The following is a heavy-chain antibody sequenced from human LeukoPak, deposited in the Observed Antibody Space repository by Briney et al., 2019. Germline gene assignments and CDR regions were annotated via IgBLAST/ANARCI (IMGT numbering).Heavy chain of an antibody. V-gene: IGHV4-34*01. D-gene: IGHD3-16*02. CDR3: ARRARGDYVWGSYRYGYFDY. Sequence: PSETLSLTCTVSGGSISSYYWSWIRQPPGKGLEWIGEINHSGSTNYNPSLKSRVTISVDTSKNQFSLKLSSVTAADTAVYYCARRARGDYVWGSYRYGYFDYWGQGTLVTVSS. CDR2: INHSGST. J-gene: IGHJ4*02. CDR1: GGSISSYY.